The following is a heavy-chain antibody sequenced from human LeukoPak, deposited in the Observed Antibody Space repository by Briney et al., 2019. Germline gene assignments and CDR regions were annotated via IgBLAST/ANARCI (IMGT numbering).Heavy chain of an antibody. CDR3: ARGPEWELPLNWFDP. CDR1: GGSFSSGSYY. D-gene: IGHD1-26*01. V-gene: IGHV4-31*03. J-gene: IGHJ5*02. CDR2: IYYSGST. Sequence: SETLSLTCTVSGGSFSSGSYYWSWIRQPPGTGLEWIGYIYYSGSTYYNPSLKSRVTISVDTSKNQFSLKLSSVTAADTAVYYCARGPEWELPLNWFDPWGQGTLVTVSS.